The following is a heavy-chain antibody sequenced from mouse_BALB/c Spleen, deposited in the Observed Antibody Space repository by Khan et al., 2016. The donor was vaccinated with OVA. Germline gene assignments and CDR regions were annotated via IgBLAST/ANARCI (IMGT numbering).Heavy chain of an antibody. CDR3: AISNYYGSGLYSMDF. CDR1: GYTFTSYW. D-gene: IGHD1-1*01. J-gene: IGHJ4*01. V-gene: IGHV1S41*01. CDR2: IAPGSGST. Sequence: DLVKPGASVKLSCKASGYTFTSYWINWIKQRPGQGLEWIGRIAPGSGSTSYNEMFKDKTILTIDTSYTTAYIQLISLSSEDSAVYFCAISNYYGSGLYSMDFFGQGTSVTVSS.